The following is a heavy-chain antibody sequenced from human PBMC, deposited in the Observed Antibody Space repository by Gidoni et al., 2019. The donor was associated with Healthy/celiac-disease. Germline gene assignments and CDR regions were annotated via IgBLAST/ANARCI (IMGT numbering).Heavy chain of an antibody. J-gene: IGHJ3*02. CDR3: ARQAQQLMQVEAFGI. Sequence: EVQLVQSGAEVKKPGESLKISCKGSGYSFTSYWIGWVRQMPGKGLEWMGIIYPGDSDTRYSPSFQGQVTISADKSISTAYLQWSSLKASDTAMYYCARQAQQLMQVEAFGIWGQGTMVTVSS. D-gene: IGHD6-13*01. V-gene: IGHV5-51*01. CDR2: IYPGDSDT. CDR1: GYSFTSYW.